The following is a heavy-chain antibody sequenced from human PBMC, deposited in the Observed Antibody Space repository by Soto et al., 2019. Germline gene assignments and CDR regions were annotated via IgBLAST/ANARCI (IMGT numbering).Heavy chain of an antibody. V-gene: IGHV3-48*02. D-gene: IGHD6-19*01. CDR3: VRGDSSGWDFDY. CDR1: GFTFSSYS. CDR2: ISSSSSSI. J-gene: IGHJ4*02. Sequence: EVQLVESGGGLVQPGGSLRLSCADSGFTFSSYSMNWVRQAPGKGLEWVSYISSSSSSIYYADSVKGRFTISRDNAKNSLYLQMNSLRDEDTAVYYCVRGDSSGWDFDYWGQGTLVTVSS.